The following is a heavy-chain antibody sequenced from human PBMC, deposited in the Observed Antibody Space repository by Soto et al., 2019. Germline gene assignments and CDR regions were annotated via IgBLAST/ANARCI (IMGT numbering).Heavy chain of an antibody. D-gene: IGHD6-19*01. V-gene: IGHV4-34*01. Sequence: SSETLSLTCAVYGRSFSGYYWSWIRQPPGKGLEWIGEINHSGSTNYNPSLKSRVTISVDTSKNQFSLKLSSVTAADTAVYYCARGVAGTGGDWFDPWGQGTLVTVSS. CDR3: ARGVAGTGGDWFDP. CDR1: GRSFSGYY. CDR2: INHSGST. J-gene: IGHJ5*02.